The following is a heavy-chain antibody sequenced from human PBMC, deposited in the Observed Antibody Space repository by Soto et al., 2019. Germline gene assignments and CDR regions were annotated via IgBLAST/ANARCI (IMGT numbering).Heavy chain of an antibody. CDR1: GFTFSIYA. Sequence: EVQLLESGGGLVQPGGSLRLSCGASGFTFSIYAMSWVRQAPGQGLEWVSALNAGGDYTYYADYVKGRFTISRDNSMNSMYMQMNGLRIEDTAVYYYAHPRGYGVFDAYDIWRQGTVVTASS. J-gene: IGHJ3*02. D-gene: IGHD4-17*01. CDR2: LNAGGDYT. CDR3: AHPRGYGVFDAYDI. V-gene: IGHV3-23*01.